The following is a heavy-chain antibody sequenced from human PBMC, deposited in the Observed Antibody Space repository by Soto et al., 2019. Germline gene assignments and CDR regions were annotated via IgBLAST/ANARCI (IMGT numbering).Heavy chain of an antibody. V-gene: IGHV3-30*18. Sequence: QVQLVESGGGVVQPGRSLRLSCAASGFTFSRYGMHWVRQAPGKGLEWVAVISSDGTNKYHADSVKGRFSISRDNSKNTLYLQMNSLRGEDTAVYYCAKDGGSIFSYYGMDVWGQGTTVTVSS. CDR3: AKDGGSIFSYYGMDV. J-gene: IGHJ6*02. CDR1: GFTFSRYG. D-gene: IGHD2-15*01. CDR2: ISSDGTNK.